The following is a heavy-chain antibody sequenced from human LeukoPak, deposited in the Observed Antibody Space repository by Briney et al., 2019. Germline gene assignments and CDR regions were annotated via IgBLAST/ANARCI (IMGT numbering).Heavy chain of an antibody. CDR2: ISSSSSYI. D-gene: IGHD2-2*01. CDR3: ARIGVVVVPAAPPEY. V-gene: IGHV3-21*01. CDR1: GFTFSSYS. J-gene: IGHJ4*02. Sequence: GGSLRLSCAASGFTFSSYSMNWVRQAPGKGLEWDSSISSSSSYIYYADSVKGRFTISRDNAKNSLYLQMNSLRAEDTAVYYCARIGVVVVPAAPPEYWGQGTLVTVSS.